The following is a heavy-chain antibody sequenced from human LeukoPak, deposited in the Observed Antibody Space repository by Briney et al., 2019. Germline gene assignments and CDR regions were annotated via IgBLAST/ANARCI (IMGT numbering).Heavy chain of an antibody. CDR3: ARERGYYFDY. V-gene: IGHV1-69*05. CDR2: IIPIFGTA. D-gene: IGHD3-16*01. J-gene: IGHJ4*02. Sequence: GASVKVSCKASGGTFSSYAISWVRQAPGQGLEWMGGIIPIFGTANYARKFQGRVTITTDESTSTAYMELSSLRSEDTAVCYCARERGYYFDYWGQGTLVTVSS. CDR1: GGTFSSYA.